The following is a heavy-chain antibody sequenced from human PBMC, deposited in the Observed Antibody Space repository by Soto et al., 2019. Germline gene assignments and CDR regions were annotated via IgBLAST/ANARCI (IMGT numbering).Heavy chain of an antibody. D-gene: IGHD6-19*01. CDR2: ISGSGGST. CDR1: GFTFSTYA. V-gene: IGHV3-23*01. CDR3: ATEKRIAVAGVFDY. Sequence: GGSLRLSCAASGFTFSTYAMSWVRQAPGKGLEWVSAISGSGGSTYYADSVKGRFTISRDNSKNTLYLQMNRLRAEDTAVYYCATEKRIAVAGVFDYWGQGTMVTVSS. J-gene: IGHJ4*02.